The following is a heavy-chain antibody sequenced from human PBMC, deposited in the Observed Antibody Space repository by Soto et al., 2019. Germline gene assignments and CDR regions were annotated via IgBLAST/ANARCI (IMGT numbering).Heavy chain of an antibody. Sequence: ASVKVSCKASGYTFTSYGISWVRQAPGHGLEWMGWISAYNGNTNYAQKHQGRVTMTTDTSTSTAHMELRSLRSDDTAVYYCARMVISSPFYYYGMDVWGQGTTVTVSS. CDR1: GYTFTSYG. J-gene: IGHJ6*02. V-gene: IGHV1-18*04. D-gene: IGHD2-15*01. CDR2: ISAYNGNT. CDR3: ARMVISSPFYYYGMDV.